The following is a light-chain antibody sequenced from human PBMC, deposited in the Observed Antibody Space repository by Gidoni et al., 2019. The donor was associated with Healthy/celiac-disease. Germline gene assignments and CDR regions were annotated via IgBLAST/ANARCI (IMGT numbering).Light chain of an antibody. CDR2: GAS. CDR1: QSVSSN. V-gene: IGKV3-15*01. CDR3: QQYNNWPPYS. J-gene: IGKJ2*03. Sequence: IVMPPSSATLAVSPGERATLACRASQSVSSNLAWYQQKPGQAPRLLIYGASTRATGIPARFSGSGSGTEFTLTISSLQSEDFAVYYCQQYNNWPPYSFGQGTKLEIK.